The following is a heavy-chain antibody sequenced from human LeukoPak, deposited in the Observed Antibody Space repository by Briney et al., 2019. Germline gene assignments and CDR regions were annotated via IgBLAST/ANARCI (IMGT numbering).Heavy chain of an antibody. CDR2: IYYSGST. CDR3: ARGKGSGNYNNWFDP. V-gene: IGHV4-61*05. J-gene: IGHJ5*02. D-gene: IGHD3-10*01. CDR1: GGSISSSNYY. Sequence: SETLPLTCTVSGGSISSSNYYWGWIRQPPGKGLEWIGYIYYSGSTNYNPSLKSRVTISVDTSKNHFSLKLTSVTAADTAVYYCARGKGSGNYNNWFDPWGQGTLVTVSS.